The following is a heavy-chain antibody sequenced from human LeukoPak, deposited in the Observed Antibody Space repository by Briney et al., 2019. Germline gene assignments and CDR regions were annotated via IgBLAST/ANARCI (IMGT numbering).Heavy chain of an antibody. CDR3: ARDKAVGPTLLDY. Sequence: GGSLRLSCAASGFTFDEYAMHWVRQAPGKGLEWVSGISWNSGSIAYADSVKGRFTISRDNAKNSLYLQMNSLRAEDTAVYYCARDKAVGPTLLDYWGQGTLVAVSS. V-gene: IGHV3-9*01. J-gene: IGHJ4*02. CDR1: GFTFDEYA. D-gene: IGHD1-26*01. CDR2: ISWNSGSI.